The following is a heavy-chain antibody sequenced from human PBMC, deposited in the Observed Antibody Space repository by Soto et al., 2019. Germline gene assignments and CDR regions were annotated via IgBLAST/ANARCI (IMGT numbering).Heavy chain of an antibody. CDR3: ATVDNYVTPTPQDV. Sequence: QVQLVQSGDEVRKPGSSVKVSCKASGYIFVNYGIAWVRQAPGQGLEWMGWISPYSGNTHYASKVQGRLTMTTDTXXSKAYVDLGSRTSDDTAVYYCATVDNYVTPTPQDVWGQGTTVTVSS. D-gene: IGHD3-16*01. CDR1: GYIFVNYG. CDR2: ISPYSGNT. V-gene: IGHV1-18*01. J-gene: IGHJ6*02.